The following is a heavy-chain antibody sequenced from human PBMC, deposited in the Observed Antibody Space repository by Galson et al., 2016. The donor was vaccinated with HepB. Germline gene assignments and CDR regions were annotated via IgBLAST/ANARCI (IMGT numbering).Heavy chain of an antibody. D-gene: IGHD3-22*01. CDR2: IIPIFGTT. CDR3: TRRYSSGFYNAYNWFDP. Sequence: SVKVSCKASGGMYSSYAISWVRQAPGQGLEWMGGIIPIFGTTYYAQKFQGRVTITADKSTSTAYIELNSLRSEDTAVYYCTRRYSSGFYNAYNWFDPWGQGTLVTVSS. J-gene: IGHJ5*02. CDR1: GGMYSSYA. V-gene: IGHV1-69*06.